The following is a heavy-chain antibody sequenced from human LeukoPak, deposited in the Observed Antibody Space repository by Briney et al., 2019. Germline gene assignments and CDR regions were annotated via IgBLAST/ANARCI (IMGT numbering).Heavy chain of an antibody. CDR2: LDLKSGGT. V-gene: IGHV1-2*02. CDR3: ARDPSHYYYMDV. CDR1: GYTFTGYY. J-gene: IGHJ6*03. Sequence: GASVKVSCKASGYTFTGYYLHWVRQAPGQGLEWMGWLDLKSGGTKYAQKFKGRVTMTRDTSISTLYMEINSLTSDDTAVYYCARDPSHYYYMDVWGKGTTVTVSS.